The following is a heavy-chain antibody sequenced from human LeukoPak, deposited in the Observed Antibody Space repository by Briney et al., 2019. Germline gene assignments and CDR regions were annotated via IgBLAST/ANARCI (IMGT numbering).Heavy chain of an antibody. J-gene: IGHJ6*03. CDR3: ARAVYYYYYMDV. CDR1: GFTFSSYG. V-gene: IGHV3-48*01. CDR2: ISSSSSTI. Sequence: GGSLRLSCAASGFTFSSYGMNWVRQAPGKGLEWVSYISSSSSTIYYADSVKGRFTISRDNAKNSLYLQMNSLRAEDTAVYYCARAVYYYYYMDVWGKGTTVTVSS.